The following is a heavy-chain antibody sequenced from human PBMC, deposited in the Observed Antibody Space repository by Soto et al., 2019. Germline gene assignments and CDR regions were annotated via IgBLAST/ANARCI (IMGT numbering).Heavy chain of an antibody. V-gene: IGHV3-74*01. Sequence: GGSLRLSCAASGLTFSSDWMHWVRQAPGKGLVWVSRINTDGSDTSYADSVEGRFTISRDNAKNTLYLQMNSLRAEDTAVYYCAKVGPYDSGSYMFRYNWFGPWGPGTLVTVSS. D-gene: IGHD3-10*01. CDR3: AKVGPYDSGSYMFRYNWFGP. CDR2: INTDGSDT. J-gene: IGHJ5*02. CDR1: GLTFSSDW.